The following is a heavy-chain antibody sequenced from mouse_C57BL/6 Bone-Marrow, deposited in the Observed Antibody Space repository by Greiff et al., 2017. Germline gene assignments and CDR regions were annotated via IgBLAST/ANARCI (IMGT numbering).Heavy chain of an antibody. CDR2: ISSGGDYI. D-gene: IGHD1-1*01. V-gene: IGHV5-9-1*02. CDR1: GFTFSSYA. Sequence: DVKLVESGEGLVKPGGSLKLSCAASGFTFSSYAMSWVRQTPEKRLEWVAYISSGGDYIYYADTVKGRFTISRDNARNTLYLQMSSLKSEDTAMYYCTRGGFITTVVATKAMDYWGQGTSVTVSS. CDR3: TRGGFITTVVATKAMDY. J-gene: IGHJ4*01.